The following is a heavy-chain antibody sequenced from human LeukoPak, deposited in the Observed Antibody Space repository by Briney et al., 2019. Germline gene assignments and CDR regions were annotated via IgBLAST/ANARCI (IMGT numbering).Heavy chain of an antibody. Sequence: SETLSLTCTVSGDSTRSYYWNWIRRPPGKGLEWIGYIYYTGSTSYNPSLKSRVTISLDTSKSQFSLRLTSVTAAGTAVYYCARHGSSGHDPLTWGQGTLVTVSS. V-gene: IGHV4-59*08. CDR3: ARHGSSGHDPLT. D-gene: IGHD5-12*01. J-gene: IGHJ4*01. CDR1: GDSTRSYY. CDR2: IYYTGST.